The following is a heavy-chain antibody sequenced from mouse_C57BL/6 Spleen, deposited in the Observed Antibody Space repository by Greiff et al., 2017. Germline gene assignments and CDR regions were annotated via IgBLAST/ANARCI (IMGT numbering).Heavy chain of an antibody. CDR3: ARDRGYSNSLYFDV. Sequence: EVMLVESGGGLVKPGGSLKLSCAASGFTFSSYAMSWVRQTPEKRLEWVATISHGGSYTYYPDNVKGRFTISRDNAKNNLYLQMSHRKSEDTAMYDCARDRGYSNSLYFDVWGTGTTVTVSS. CDR2: ISHGGSYT. J-gene: IGHJ1*03. CDR1: GFTFSSYA. V-gene: IGHV5-4*01. D-gene: IGHD2-5*01.